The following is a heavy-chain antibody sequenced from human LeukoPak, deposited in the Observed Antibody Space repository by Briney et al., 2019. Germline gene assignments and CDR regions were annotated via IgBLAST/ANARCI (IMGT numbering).Heavy chain of an antibody. J-gene: IGHJ3*02. CDR2: ISNTGVAT. CDR1: GFTFSSYA. V-gene: IGHV3-23*05. D-gene: IGHD5-24*01. Sequence: PGRSLRLSCAASGFTFSSYAMHWVRQAPGQGLEWISTISNTGVATYYADSVKGRFTISRDTFRNTLLLQMNSLRADDTAVYYCVKSAGKDGYRDVLDIWGQGTVVTVSS. CDR3: VKSAGKDGYRDVLDI.